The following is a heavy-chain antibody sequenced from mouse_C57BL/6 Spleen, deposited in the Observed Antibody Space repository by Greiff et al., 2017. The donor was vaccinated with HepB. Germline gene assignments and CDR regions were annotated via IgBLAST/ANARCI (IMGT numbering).Heavy chain of an antibody. CDR2: ISDGGSYT. CDR1: GFTFSSYA. D-gene: IGHD1-1*01. V-gene: IGHV5-4*03. J-gene: IGHJ1*03. CDR3: ARGPFYGSSYAYWYFDV. Sequence: DVKLVESGGGLVKPGGSLKLSCAASGFTFSSYAMSWVRQTPEKRLEWVATISDGGSYTYYPDNVKGRFTISRDNAKNNLYLQMSHLKSEDTAMYYCARGPFYGSSYAYWYFDVWGTGTTVTVSS.